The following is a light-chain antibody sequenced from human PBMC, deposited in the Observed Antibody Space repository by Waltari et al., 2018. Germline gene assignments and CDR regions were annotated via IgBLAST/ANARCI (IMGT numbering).Light chain of an antibody. V-gene: IGKV1-9*01. CDR2: SAS. Sequence: DIQLTQSPSFLSASVRDSVTITCRASPGISNYLAWYQQKPGKAPKLLIYSASTLQSGVPSRFSGSGSGTEFSLTISSLQPEDFATYYCQQLNSYPLTFGGGTK. J-gene: IGKJ4*01. CDR3: QQLNSYPLT. CDR1: PGISNY.